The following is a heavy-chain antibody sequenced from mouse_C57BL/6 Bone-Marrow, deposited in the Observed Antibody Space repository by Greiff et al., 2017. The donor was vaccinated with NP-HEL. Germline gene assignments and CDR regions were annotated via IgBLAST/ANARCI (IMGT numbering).Heavy chain of an antibody. D-gene: IGHD2-4*01. Sequence: VKLQESGAELARPGASVKMSCKASGYTFTSYTMHWVKQRPGQGLEWIGYINPSSGYTKYNQKFKDKATLTADKSSSTAYMQLSSLTSEDSAVYYCARDYQAWFAYWGQGTLVTVSA. J-gene: IGHJ3*01. CDR3: ARDYQAWFAY. V-gene: IGHV1-4*01. CDR2: INPSSGYT. CDR1: GYTFTSYT.